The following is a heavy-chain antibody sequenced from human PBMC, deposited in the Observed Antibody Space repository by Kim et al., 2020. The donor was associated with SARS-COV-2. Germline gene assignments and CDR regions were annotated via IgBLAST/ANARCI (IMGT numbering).Heavy chain of an antibody. CDR3: ASLRDGYNQIDY. CDR2: IDPSDSYT. Sequence: GESLKISCKGSGYSFTSYWISWVRQMPGKGLEWMGRIDPSDSYTNYSPSFQGHVTIPADKSISTAYLQWSSLKASDTAMYYCASLRDGYNQIDYWGQGTLVTVSS. D-gene: IGHD5-12*01. CDR1: GYSFTSYW. V-gene: IGHV5-10-1*01. J-gene: IGHJ4*02.